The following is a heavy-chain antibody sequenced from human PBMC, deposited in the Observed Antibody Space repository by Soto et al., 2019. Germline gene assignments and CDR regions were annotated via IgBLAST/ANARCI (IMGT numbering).Heavy chain of an antibody. V-gene: IGHV1-69*01. CDR1: GGTFSSYD. Sequence: QVQLVQSGAEVKKPGSSVKVSCKASGGTFSSYDITWVRQAPGHGLEWMGGIVPLFNTSHYAQNFQGRITITADEFTNTAYIVLSSLGYEDTAVYYCARDPVDYDGNLCSFDIWGQGTMVTVSS. CDR2: IVPLFNTS. D-gene: IGHD4-17*01. CDR3: ARDPVDYDGNLCSFDI. J-gene: IGHJ3*02.